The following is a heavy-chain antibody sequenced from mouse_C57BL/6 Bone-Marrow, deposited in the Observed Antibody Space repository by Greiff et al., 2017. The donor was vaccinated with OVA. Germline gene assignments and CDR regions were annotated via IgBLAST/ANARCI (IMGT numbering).Heavy chain of an antibody. Sequence: VHLVESGAELVKPGASVKMSCKASGYTFTTYPIEWMKQNHGKSLEWIGNFHPYNDDTKYNEKFKGTATLTVEKSSSTVYLELSRLTSDDSAVYYCARRTWDRAMDYWGQGTSVTVSS. J-gene: IGHJ4*01. D-gene: IGHD4-1*01. CDR2: FHPYNDDT. CDR1: GYTFTTYP. CDR3: ARRTWDRAMDY. V-gene: IGHV1-47*01.